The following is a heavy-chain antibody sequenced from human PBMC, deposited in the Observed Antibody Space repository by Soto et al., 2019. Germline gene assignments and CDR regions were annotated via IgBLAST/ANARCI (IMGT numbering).Heavy chain of an antibody. J-gene: IGHJ6*02. V-gene: IGHV1-2*04. D-gene: IGHD3-10*01. CDR3: ARDLMVRGGNAVGYYGMDV. CDR2: INPNSGGT. Sequence: ASVKVSCKASGYTFTGYYMHWVRQAPGQGLEWMGWINPNSGGTNYAQKFQGWVTMTRDTSISTAYMELSRLRSDDTAVYYCARDLMVRGGNAVGYYGMDVWGQGTTVTVSS. CDR1: GYTFTGYY.